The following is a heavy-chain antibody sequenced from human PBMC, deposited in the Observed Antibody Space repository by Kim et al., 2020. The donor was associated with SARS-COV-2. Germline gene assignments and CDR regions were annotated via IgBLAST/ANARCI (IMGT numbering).Heavy chain of an antibody. Sequence: GGSLRLSWAASGFTFSGSAMHWVRQASGKGLEWVGRIRSKANSYATAYAASVKGRFTISRDDSKNTAYLQMNSLKTEDTAVYYCTRALDGLWFGESNYYYGMDLWGQGTTVTVSS. J-gene: IGHJ6*02. V-gene: IGHV3-73*01. D-gene: IGHD3-10*01. CDR2: IRSKANSYAT. CDR1: GFTFSGSA. CDR3: TRALDGLWFGESNYYYGMDL.